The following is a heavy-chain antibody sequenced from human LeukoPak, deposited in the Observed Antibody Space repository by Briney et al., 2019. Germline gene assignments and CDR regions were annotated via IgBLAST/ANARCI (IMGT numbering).Heavy chain of an antibody. CDR1: GGSISSYY. Sequence: SETLSLTCTVSGGSISSYYWSWIRQPPGKGLEWIGYIYYSGSTNYNPSLKSRVTISVDTSKNQFSLKLRSVTPADTAVYYCARAGPVPPSDGSPIADSWGQGTLVTVSS. V-gene: IGHV4-59*01. D-gene: IGHD3-10*01. J-gene: IGHJ4*02. CDR2: IYYSGST. CDR3: ARAGPVPPSDGSPIADS.